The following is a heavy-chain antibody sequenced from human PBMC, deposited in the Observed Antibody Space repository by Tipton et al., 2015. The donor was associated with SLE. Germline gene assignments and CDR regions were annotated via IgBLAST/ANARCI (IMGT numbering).Heavy chain of an antibody. J-gene: IGHJ5*02. V-gene: IGHV4-31*02. CDR3: ARDIWVTQGRWFDP. Sequence: LRLSCTVSGGSISSGDYYWSWIRQHPGKGLEWIGYIYHSGSTDYNASLKSRVTISIDTSKNQFSLKLSSVTAADTAVYYCARDIWVTQGRWFDPWGQGTLVTVSS. CDR1: GGSISSGDYY. D-gene: IGHD4-23*01. CDR2: IYHSGST.